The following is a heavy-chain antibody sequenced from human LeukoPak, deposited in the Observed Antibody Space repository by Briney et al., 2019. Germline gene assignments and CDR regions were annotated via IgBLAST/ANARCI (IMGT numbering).Heavy chain of an antibody. CDR2: INHSGST. CDR3: ARGRIVVVVAATRRWYFDL. J-gene: IGHJ2*01. Sequence: SVTLSLTCAVYGGSFSGYYWSWIRQPPGKGLEWIGEINHSGSTNYNPSLKSRVTISVDTSKNQFSLKLSSVTAADTAVYYCARGRIVVVVAATRRWYFDLWGRGTLVTVSS. V-gene: IGHV4-34*01. D-gene: IGHD2-15*01. CDR1: GGSFSGYY.